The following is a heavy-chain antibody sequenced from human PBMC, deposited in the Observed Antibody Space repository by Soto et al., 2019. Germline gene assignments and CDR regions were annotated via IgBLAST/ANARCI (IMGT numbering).Heavy chain of an antibody. V-gene: IGHV3-33*01. CDR3: ARDFHSSGGNYYFYYGLDV. CDR2: IWYDGSNK. D-gene: IGHD3-22*01. J-gene: IGHJ6*02. Sequence: VGSLRLSCAASGFTFSSYGMHWVRQAPGKGLEWVAVIWYDGSNKYYADSVKGRFTISRDNSKNTLYLQTDSLRAEDTAVYYCARDFHSSGGNYYFYYGLDVWGQGTTVTVSS. CDR1: GFTFSSYG.